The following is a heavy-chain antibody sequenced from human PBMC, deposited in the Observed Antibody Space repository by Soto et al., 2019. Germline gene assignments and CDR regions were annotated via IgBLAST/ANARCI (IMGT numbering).Heavy chain of an antibody. CDR2: INPNSGGT. Sequence: ASVKVSCKASGYTFTGYYMHWVRQAPGQGLEWMGWINPNSGGTNYAQKFQGRVTMTRDTSISTAYMELSRLRSDDTAVYYCASWGSYYDFWSGYVGYYFDYWSQGTLVTVSS. CDR3: ASWGSYYDFWSGYVGYYFDY. D-gene: IGHD3-3*01. CDR1: GYTFTGYY. V-gene: IGHV1-2*02. J-gene: IGHJ4*02.